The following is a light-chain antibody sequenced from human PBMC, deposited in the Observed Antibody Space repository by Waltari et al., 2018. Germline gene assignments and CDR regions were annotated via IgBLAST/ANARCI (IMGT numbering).Light chain of an antibody. Sequence: QSALTKPASVSGCPGKSIAIPRNGTSSDVGFYNNVSWYQQHPGKAPKLMIYDVSERPSGVSNRFSGSKAGNTASLTISGLQAEDEADYYCNSYAGSSSWVFGGGTKLTVL. CDR1: SSDVGFYNN. V-gene: IGLV2-14*01. CDR3: NSYAGSSSWV. J-gene: IGLJ3*02. CDR2: DVS.